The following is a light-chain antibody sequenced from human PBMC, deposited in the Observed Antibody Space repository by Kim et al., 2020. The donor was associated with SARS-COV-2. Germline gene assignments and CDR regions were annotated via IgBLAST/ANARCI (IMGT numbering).Light chain of an antibody. Sequence: GSPGERATLPCRASQSVSSNLAWYQQKPGQAPRLLIYGASTRATGIPARFSGSGSGTEFTLTISSLQSEDFAVYYCQQYNNWPPGTFGQGTKLEI. J-gene: IGKJ2*02. CDR2: GAS. V-gene: IGKV3-15*01. CDR1: QSVSSN. CDR3: QQYNNWPPGT.